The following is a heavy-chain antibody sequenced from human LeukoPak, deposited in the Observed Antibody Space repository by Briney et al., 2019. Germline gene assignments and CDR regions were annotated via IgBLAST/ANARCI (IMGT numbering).Heavy chain of an antibody. CDR3: ANLEWFVNYKSDNWFDP. Sequence: SVKVSCKASGGTFSSYAISWVRQAPGQGLEWMGGIIPIFGTANYAQKFQGRVTITADESTSTAYMELSSLRSEDTAVYYCANLEWFVNYKSDNWFDPWGQGTLVTVSS. D-gene: IGHD3-3*01. V-gene: IGHV1-69*13. CDR1: GGTFSSYA. CDR2: IIPIFGTA. J-gene: IGHJ5*02.